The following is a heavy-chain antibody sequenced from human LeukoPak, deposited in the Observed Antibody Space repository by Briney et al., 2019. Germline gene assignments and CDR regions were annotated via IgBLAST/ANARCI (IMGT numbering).Heavy chain of an antibody. CDR3: AKDRSCTNDICHGDFDY. Sequence: GGSLRLSCAASGVTFSSYAVSWLRQAPGKGLEWVSSISGSGGSTYSAGSVKGRFTISRDNSKNTLYLQMNSLRAEDTALYYCAKDRSCTNDICHGDFDYWGQGTLVTVSS. CDR2: ISGSGGST. D-gene: IGHD2-8*01. V-gene: IGHV3-23*01. J-gene: IGHJ4*02. CDR1: GVTFSSYA.